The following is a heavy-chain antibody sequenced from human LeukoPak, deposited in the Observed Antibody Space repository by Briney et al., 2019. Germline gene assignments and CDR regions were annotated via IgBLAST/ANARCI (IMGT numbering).Heavy chain of an antibody. CDR3: ARGRVGATTCFDY. CDR1: GFIVSGSY. CDR2: IYSGGST. D-gene: IGHD1-26*01. J-gene: IGHJ4*02. Sequence: GGSLRLSCAASGFIVSGSYMTWVRQAPGEGLEWVSVIYSGGSTYYADSVKGRFTISRDSSKNTLYLQMNSLRAEDTAVYYCARGRVGATTCFDYWGQGTLVTVSS. V-gene: IGHV3-66*02.